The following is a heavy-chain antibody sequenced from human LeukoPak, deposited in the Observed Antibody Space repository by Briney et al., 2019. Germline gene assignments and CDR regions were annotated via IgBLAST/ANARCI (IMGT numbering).Heavy chain of an antibody. J-gene: IGHJ4*02. CDR3: ARERGYSYGYYFDY. CDR2: ISSSSYI. CDR1: GFTFSSYS. Sequence: GGSLRLSCAASGFTFSSYSMNWVRQAPGKGLEWVSSISSSSYIYYADSVKGRFTISRDNAKNSLYLQMNSLRAEDTAVYYCARERGYSYGYYFDYWGQGTLVTVSS. D-gene: IGHD5-18*01. V-gene: IGHV3-21*01.